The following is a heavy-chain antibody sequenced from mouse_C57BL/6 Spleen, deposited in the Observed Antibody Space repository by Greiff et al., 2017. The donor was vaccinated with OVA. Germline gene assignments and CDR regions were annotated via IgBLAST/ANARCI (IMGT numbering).Heavy chain of an antibody. D-gene: IGHD2-4*01. CDR2: IYPSDSET. J-gene: IGHJ3*01. CDR1: GYTFTSYW. Sequence: QVQLQQPGAELVRPGSSVKLSCKASGYTFTSYWMDWVKQRPGQGLEWIGNIYPSDSETHYNQKFKDKATLTVDKSSSTAYMQLSSLTSEDSAVYYCARGDYDVLFAYWGQETLVTVSA. V-gene: IGHV1-61*01. CDR3: ARGDYDVLFAY.